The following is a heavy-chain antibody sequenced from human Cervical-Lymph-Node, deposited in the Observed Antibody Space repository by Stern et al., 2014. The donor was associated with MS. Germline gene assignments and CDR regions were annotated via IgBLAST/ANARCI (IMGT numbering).Heavy chain of an antibody. J-gene: IGHJ4*02. CDR2: SYTSGTDV. D-gene: IGHD3-10*01. Sequence: EVQLVESGAEVKKPGESLKISCQGSGYRFTSYWVGWVRQMPGKGLEWMGPSYTSGTDVRCSPSCQGRVTLSFDNSNSTSYLQWSSLKASDTVMYYCARRGPESGGIDYWGQGTLFTVSS. CDR3: ARRGPESGGIDY. V-gene: IGHV5-51*01. CDR1: GYRFTSYW.